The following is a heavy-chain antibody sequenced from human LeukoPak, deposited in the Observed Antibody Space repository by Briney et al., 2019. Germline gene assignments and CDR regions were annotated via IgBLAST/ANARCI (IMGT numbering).Heavy chain of an antibody. CDR3: AKVIREVDMSYDY. J-gene: IGHJ4*02. D-gene: IGHD5-24*01. CDR1: GDSINSGNYY. Sequence: PSQTLSLTCSVSGDSINSGNYYWSWIRQLPGKGLEWIGHIYCTGTSSYNPSLKSRVTISIDTSKNHFSLKLTSVTAADTAVYYCAKVIREVDMSYDYWGQGALVTVSS. CDR2: IYCTGTS. V-gene: IGHV4-31*03.